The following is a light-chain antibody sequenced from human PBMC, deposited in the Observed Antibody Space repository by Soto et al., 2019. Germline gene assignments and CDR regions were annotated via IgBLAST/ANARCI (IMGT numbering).Light chain of an antibody. CDR1: SSDVGSYNL. CDR2: EGS. CDR3: CSSAGNSTPLYV. Sequence: QSVVTQPASVSGSPGQSITISCTGTSSDVGSYNLVSWYQQHPGKAPKLMIYEGSKRPSGVSNRFSGSKSGNTASLTISWLQSEDEADYYCCSSAGNSTPLYVFGTGTKVTVL. J-gene: IGLJ1*01. V-gene: IGLV2-23*01.